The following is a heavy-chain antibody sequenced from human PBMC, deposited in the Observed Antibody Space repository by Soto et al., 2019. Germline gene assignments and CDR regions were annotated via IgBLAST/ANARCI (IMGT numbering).Heavy chain of an antibody. J-gene: IGHJ4*02. CDR3: ARATPAGSADF. Sequence: QVQLQESGPGLVKPSQTLSLTCTVSGGYNIRDGYYWSWIRQHPGKGLEWIAYISYSGSSYSNPSLKSRVTISADTSKNQFSLRLHSVTAADTAVYFCARATPAGSADFWGQGTLVTVSS. CDR2: ISYSGSS. CDR1: GGYNIRDGYY. V-gene: IGHV4-31*03. D-gene: IGHD2-2*01.